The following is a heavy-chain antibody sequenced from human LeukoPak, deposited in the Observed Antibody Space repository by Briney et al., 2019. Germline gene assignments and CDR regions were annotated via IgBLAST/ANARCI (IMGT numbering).Heavy chain of an antibody. CDR3: AREDPLNTVDY. Sequence: PPETLSLTCTVSGGSISSGDYYWSWIRQPPGKGLEWIGYIYYSGSTYYNPSLKSRVTISVDTSKNQFSLKLSSVTAADTAVYYCAREDPLNTVDYWGQGTLVTVSS. CDR2: IYYSGST. D-gene: IGHD2-15*01. V-gene: IGHV4-30-4*08. J-gene: IGHJ4*02. CDR1: GGSISSGDYY.